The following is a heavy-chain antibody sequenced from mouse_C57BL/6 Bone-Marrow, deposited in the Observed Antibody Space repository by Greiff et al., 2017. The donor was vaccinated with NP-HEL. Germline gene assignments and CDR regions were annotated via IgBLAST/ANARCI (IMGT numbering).Heavy chain of an antibody. D-gene: IGHD1-1*01. CDR3: AREDYGLYYFDY. J-gene: IGHJ2*01. Sequence: QVQLQQSGAELARPGASVKMSCKASGYTFTSYTMHWVKQRPGQGLEWIGYINPSSGYTKYNQKFKDRATLTADESSSTAYMQLSSLTSEDSAVYYCAREDYGLYYFDYWGQGTTLTVSS. CDR2: INPSSGYT. CDR1: GYTFTSYT. V-gene: IGHV1-4*01.